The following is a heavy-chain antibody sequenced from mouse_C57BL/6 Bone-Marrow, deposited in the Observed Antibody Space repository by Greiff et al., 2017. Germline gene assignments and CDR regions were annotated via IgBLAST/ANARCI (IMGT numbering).Heavy chain of an antibody. Sequence: VQLQQSGPGLVKPSQSLSLTCSVTGYSITSGYYWNWIRQFPGNKLEWMGYISYDGSNNYNPSLKNRISITRDTSKNQFFLKLNSVTTEDTATYYCARDSSDAWFAYWGQGTLVTVSA. D-gene: IGHD3-2*02. J-gene: IGHJ3*01. CDR1: GYSITSGYY. CDR3: ARDSSDAWFAY. V-gene: IGHV3-6*01. CDR2: ISYDGSN.